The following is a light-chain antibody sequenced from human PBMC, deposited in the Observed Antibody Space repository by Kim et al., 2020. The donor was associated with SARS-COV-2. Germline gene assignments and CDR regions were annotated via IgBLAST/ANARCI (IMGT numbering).Light chain of an antibody. CDR2: DVS. Sequence: GQSITISSTGTSSDVGGYNYVSWYQQHPGKAPKLMIYDVSNRPSGVSNRFSGSKSGNTASLTISGLQAEDEADYYCSSYTSSSIWVFGGGTKLTVL. CDR1: SSDVGGYNY. V-gene: IGLV2-14*03. CDR3: SSYTSSSIWV. J-gene: IGLJ3*02.